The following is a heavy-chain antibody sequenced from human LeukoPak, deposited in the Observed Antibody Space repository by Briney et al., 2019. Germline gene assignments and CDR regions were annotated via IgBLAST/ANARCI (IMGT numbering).Heavy chain of an antibody. D-gene: IGHD5-24*01. Sequence: ASVKVSCKASGYTFTSYDINWVRQATGQGLEWMGWMNPNSGGTNYAQKFQGRVTMTRDTSISTAYMELSRLRSDDTAVYYCARARWLQLFYFDYWGQGTLVTVSS. J-gene: IGHJ4*02. CDR2: MNPNSGGT. CDR1: GYTFTSYD. CDR3: ARARWLQLFYFDY. V-gene: IGHV1-2*02.